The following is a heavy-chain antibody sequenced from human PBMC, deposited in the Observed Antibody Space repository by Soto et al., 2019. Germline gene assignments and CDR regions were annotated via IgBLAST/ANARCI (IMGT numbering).Heavy chain of an antibody. CDR2: ISSTGRTI. CDR3: ARSYSSGWECDY. J-gene: IGHJ4*02. CDR1: GFTFSNYY. D-gene: IGHD6-19*01. Sequence: AGGSLRLSCGASGFTFSNYYMSWIRQAPGKGLEWVSYISSTGRTIYYADSVKGRFTVSRDNAQNSLSLKLNSLRVEDTAVYYCARSYSSGWECDYWGQGTQVTVSS. V-gene: IGHV3-11*01.